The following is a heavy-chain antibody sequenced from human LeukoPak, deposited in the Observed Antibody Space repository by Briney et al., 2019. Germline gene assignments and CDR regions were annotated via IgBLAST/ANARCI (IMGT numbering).Heavy chain of an antibody. CDR3: ARASGYFQH. CDR2: IYYSGST. Sequence: SETLSLTCAVSGGSIISYYWSWIRQPPGKGLEWIGYIYYSGSTNYNPSLKSRVTISVDTSKNQFSLKLSSVTAADTAVYYCARASGYFQHWGQGTLVTVSS. J-gene: IGHJ1*01. V-gene: IGHV4-59*01. CDR1: GGSIISYY.